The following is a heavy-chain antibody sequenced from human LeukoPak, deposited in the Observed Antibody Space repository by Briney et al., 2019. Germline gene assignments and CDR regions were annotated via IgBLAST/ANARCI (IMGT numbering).Heavy chain of an antibody. D-gene: IGHD6-19*01. Sequence: GSLRLSCAASGFTFSSYSMNWVRQAPGKGLEWVSSISSSSSYIYYADSVKGRFTISRDNAKNSLYLQMNSLRAEDTVVYYCARVYSSGWYAGGPFDYWGQGTLVTVSS. V-gene: IGHV3-21*01. CDR2: ISSSSSYI. CDR3: ARVYSSGWYAGGPFDY. J-gene: IGHJ4*02. CDR1: GFTFSSYS.